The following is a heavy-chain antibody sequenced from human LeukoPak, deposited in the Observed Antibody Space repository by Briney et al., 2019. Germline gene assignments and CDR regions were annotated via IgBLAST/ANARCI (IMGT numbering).Heavy chain of an antibody. J-gene: IGHJ4*02. CDR2: IDHSGST. Sequence: SETLSLTCTVSGGSISNYYWSWIRQPPGKGLEWIGEIDHSGSTNYNPSLKSRVTISVDTSKNQFSLKLSSVTAADTAVYYCARITLGYCSSTSCYNPTDYWGQGTLVTVSS. V-gene: IGHV4-34*01. CDR3: ARITLGYCSSTSCYNPTDY. CDR1: GGSISNYY. D-gene: IGHD2-2*02.